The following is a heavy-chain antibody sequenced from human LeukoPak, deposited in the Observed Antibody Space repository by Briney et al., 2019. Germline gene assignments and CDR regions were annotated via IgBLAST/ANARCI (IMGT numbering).Heavy chain of an antibody. Sequence: QPGGSLRLSCAASRFTFSSYAMTWVRQAPGKGLEWVSAISGSGGSTHYADSVKGRFTISRDNSKSTLYLQMNSLRAEDTAVYYCAKHILTAYGMDVWGQGTTVTVSS. CDR2: ISGSGGST. CDR3: AKHILTAYGMDV. V-gene: IGHV3-23*01. J-gene: IGHJ6*02. D-gene: IGHD3-9*01. CDR1: RFTFSSYA.